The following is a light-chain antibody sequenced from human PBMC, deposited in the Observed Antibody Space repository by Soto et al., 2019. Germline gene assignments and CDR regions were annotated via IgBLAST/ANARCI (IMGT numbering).Light chain of an antibody. CDR2: GAS. V-gene: IGKV3-15*01. J-gene: IGKJ1*01. Sequence: EIVLTQSPATLSVSPGERVTLSVRASQSVDISLDWYQKTPGQAPRLLIYGASTRATDMPGTFSGRGSGTEFTLTISSLRPEDFGVYYCQQYRSWPRTFGQGTKVDIK. CDR1: QSVDIS. CDR3: QQYRSWPRT.